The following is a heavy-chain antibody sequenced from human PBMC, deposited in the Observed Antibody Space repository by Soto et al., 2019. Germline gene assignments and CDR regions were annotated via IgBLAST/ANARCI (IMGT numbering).Heavy chain of an antibody. CDR1: GGSISSGGYS. CDR2: IYHSGRT. J-gene: IGHJ5*01. Sequence: QLQLQESGSGLVKPSQTLSLTCAVSGGSISSGGYSWSWIRQPPGKGLEWIGYIYHSGRTYYNPSLTTRVTISVDRSQNHFSLKLSSLTAADTAVYYCAAGGGLPRYSWGHGTLVTVSS. V-gene: IGHV4-30-2*01. CDR3: AAGGGLPRYS. D-gene: IGHD5-12*01.